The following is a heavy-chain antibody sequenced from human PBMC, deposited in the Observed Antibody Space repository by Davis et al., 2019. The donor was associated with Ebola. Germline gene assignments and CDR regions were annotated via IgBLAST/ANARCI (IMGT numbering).Heavy chain of an antibody. J-gene: IGHJ5*02. Sequence: PGGSLRLSCSVSGGSISSFYWTWLRQSAGKGLEWIGRLYTHGSTNYNPSLKSRVSMSIDTSKKQFFLNLTSVTAADTAVYYCAKLNYLDSSSGRNWFEPWGQGTLVTVSS. CDR3: AKLNYLDSSSGRNWFEP. V-gene: IGHV4-4*07. D-gene: IGHD6-19*01. CDR1: GGSISSFY. CDR2: LYTHGST.